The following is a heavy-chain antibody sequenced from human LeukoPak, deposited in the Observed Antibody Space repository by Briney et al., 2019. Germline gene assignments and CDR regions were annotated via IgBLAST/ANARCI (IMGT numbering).Heavy chain of an antibody. D-gene: IGHD1-26*01. Sequence: GGSLRLSCAASGFTFDDYGMSWVRQAPGKGLEWVSGINWNGGSTGYADSVKGRFTISRDNAKNSLYLQMNSLRAEDTALYYCASGVGANYYYYYMDVWGKGTTVTVSS. J-gene: IGHJ6*03. CDR3: ASGVGANYYYYYMDV. V-gene: IGHV3-20*04. CDR2: INWNGGST. CDR1: GFTFDDYG.